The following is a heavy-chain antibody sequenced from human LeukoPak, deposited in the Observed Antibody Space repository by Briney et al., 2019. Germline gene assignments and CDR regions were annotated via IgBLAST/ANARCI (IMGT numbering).Heavy chain of an antibody. V-gene: IGHV4-39*07. CDR3: ARGLVVFKGAWFDP. D-gene: IGHD2-8*02. CDR1: GGSISSSSYY. Sequence: SETLSLTCTVSGGSISSSSYYWGWIRQPPGKGLEWIGSIYYSGSTNYNPSLKSRVTISVDTSKNQFSLKLSSVTAADTAVYYCARGLVVFKGAWFDPWGQGTLVTVSS. J-gene: IGHJ5*02. CDR2: IYYSGST.